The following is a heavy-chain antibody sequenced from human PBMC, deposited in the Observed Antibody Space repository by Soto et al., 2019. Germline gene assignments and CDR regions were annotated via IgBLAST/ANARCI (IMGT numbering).Heavy chain of an antibody. Sequence: PSETLSLTCTVSGGSISSGGYYWSWIRQHPGKGLEWIGYIYYSGSTYYNASLQGRVTISVDTSNNQFSLKLSPVTAADTAVYNCAGGPNSGYSSGWYYFDYWGQVTLVPLSS. J-gene: IGHJ4*02. V-gene: IGHV4-31*03. CDR2: IYYSGST. CDR3: AGGPNSGYSSGWYYFDY. D-gene: IGHD6-19*01. CDR1: GGSISSGGYY.